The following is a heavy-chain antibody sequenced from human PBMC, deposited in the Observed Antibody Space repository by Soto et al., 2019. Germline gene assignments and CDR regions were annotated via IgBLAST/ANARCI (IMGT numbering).Heavy chain of an antibody. Sequence: PSETLSLTCTVSGGSISSGGYYWSWIRQHPGKGLEWIGYIYYSGSTYYNPSLKSRVTISVDTSKNQFSLKLSSVTAADTVVYYCARGARLAYCGGDCPDYYYYGMDVWGQGTTVTVSS. CDR1: GGSISSGGYY. J-gene: IGHJ6*02. CDR3: ARGARLAYCGGDCPDYYYYGMDV. V-gene: IGHV4-31*03. CDR2: IYYSGST. D-gene: IGHD2-21*02.